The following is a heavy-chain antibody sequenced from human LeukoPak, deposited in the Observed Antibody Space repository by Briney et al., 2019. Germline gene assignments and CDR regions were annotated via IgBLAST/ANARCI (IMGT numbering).Heavy chain of an antibody. Sequence: GGSLRLSCASSGFTFNTYGMHWVRQAPGKGLEWVAIVWSDGVKKYYEDSVKGRFTILRNNSKNTLYLQMNNLRAEGTAVYYFSRGFVLAAGTSYFWGQGTLVTVSS. CDR3: SRGFVLAAGTSYF. CDR2: VWSDGVKK. CDR1: GFTFNTYG. D-gene: IGHD6-13*01. V-gene: IGHV3-33*01. J-gene: IGHJ4*02.